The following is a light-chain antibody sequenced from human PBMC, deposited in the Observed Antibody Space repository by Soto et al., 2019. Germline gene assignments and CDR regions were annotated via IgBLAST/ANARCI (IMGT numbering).Light chain of an antibody. J-gene: IGLJ2*01. V-gene: IGLV2-14*01. CDR1: SSDVGGYNY. CDR3: SSSTTSTTHVI. Sequence: QSALTQPASVSGSPGQSITISCTGTSSDVGGYNYVSWYQQHPGKAPKLMIYDVSYGPSGVSNRFSGSKSGNTASLTISGLQAEDEADYNCSSSTTSTTHVIFGGGTKLTVL. CDR2: DVS.